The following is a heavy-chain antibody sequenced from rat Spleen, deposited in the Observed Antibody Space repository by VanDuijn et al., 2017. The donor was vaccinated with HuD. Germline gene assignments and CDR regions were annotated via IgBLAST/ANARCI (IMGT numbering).Heavy chain of an antibody. J-gene: IGHJ2*01. CDR3: ARAGYLRDWYFDF. D-gene: IGHD2-2*01. Sequence: EVQLVESGGGLVQPGRSLKLSCAASGFTFNNYGMAWVRQAPTKGLEWVATISSDGGRNFYRDSVKGRFTISRDNAQSTLYLQMDSLRSEDTATYYCARAGYLRDWYFDFWGQGVMVTVSS. V-gene: IGHV5-29*01. CDR1: GFTFNNYG. CDR2: ISSDGGRN.